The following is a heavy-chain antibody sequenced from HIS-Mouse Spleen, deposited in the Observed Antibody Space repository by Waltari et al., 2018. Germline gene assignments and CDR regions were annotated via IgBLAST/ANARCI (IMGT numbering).Heavy chain of an antibody. D-gene: IGHD2-21*02. CDR1: GFTFSSYW. CDR2: RNKDGSDK. J-gene: IGHJ5*02. CDR3: AGHIVVVTAIPENWFDP. Sequence: EVQLVESGGGLVQPGGSLRLSCAASGFTFSSYWMSWVRQAPGRGRVARRNKDGSDKDYVDSVKGRFTISRDNAKNSLYLQMNSLRAEDTAVYYCAGHIVVVTAIPENWFDPWGQGTLVTVSS. V-gene: IGHV3-7*01.